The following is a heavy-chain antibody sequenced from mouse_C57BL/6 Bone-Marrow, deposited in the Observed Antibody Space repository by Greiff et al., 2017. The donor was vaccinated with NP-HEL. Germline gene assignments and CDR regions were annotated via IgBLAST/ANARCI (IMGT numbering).Heavy chain of an antibody. D-gene: IGHD2-2*01. CDR3: ARNYGYDSAMDD. V-gene: IGHV3-1*01. Sequence: EVQLQQSGPGMVKPSQSLSLTCTVTGYSITSGYDWHWIRHFPGNKLEWMGYISYSGSTNYNPSLKSRISITHDTSKNHFFLKLNSVTTEDTATYYCARNYGYDSAMDDWGQGTSVTVSS. CDR1: GYSITSGYD. CDR2: ISYSGST. J-gene: IGHJ4*01.